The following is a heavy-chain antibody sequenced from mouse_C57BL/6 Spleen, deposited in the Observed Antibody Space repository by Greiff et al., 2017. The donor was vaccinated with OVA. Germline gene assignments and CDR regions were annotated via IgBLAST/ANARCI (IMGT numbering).Heavy chain of an antibody. D-gene: IGHD2-14*01. V-gene: IGHV1-9*01. J-gene: IGHJ2*01. CDR1: GYTFTGYW. CDR2: ILPGSGST. CDR3: ARGAIGTHFDY. Sequence: QVQLKQSGAELMKPGASVKLSCKATGYTFTGYWIEWVKQRPGHGLEWIGEILPGSGSTNYNEKFKGKATFTADTSSNTAYMQLSSLTTEDSAIYYCARGAIGTHFDYWGQGTTLTVSS.